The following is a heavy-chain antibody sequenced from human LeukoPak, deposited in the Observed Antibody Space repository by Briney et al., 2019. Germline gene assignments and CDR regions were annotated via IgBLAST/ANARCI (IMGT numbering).Heavy chain of an antibody. V-gene: IGHV3-7*01. J-gene: IGHJ3*02. CDR3: ARPQYSRGSDAFDI. CDR1: GFTFSSYW. D-gene: IGHD6-19*01. CDR2: IKQDGSEK. Sequence: GGSLRLSCAASGFTFSSYWMSWVRQAPGKGLEWVANIKQDGSEKYYVDSVKGRFTISRDNAKNSLYLQMNSLRAEDTAVYYCARPQYSRGSDAFDIWGQGTMVTVSS.